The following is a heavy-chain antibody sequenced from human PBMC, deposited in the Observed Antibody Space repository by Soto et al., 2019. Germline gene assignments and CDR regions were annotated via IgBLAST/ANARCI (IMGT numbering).Heavy chain of an antibody. J-gene: IGHJ4*02. CDR2: IVVGSGNT. V-gene: IGHV1-58*01. D-gene: IGHD3-22*01. Sequence: SVKVSCKASGFTFTSSAVQWVRQARGQRLEWIGWIVVGSGNTNYAQKFQERVTITRDMSTNQCSLTLSSMTAADTAVYYCALRSMAVVPEYWGQGTLVTVSS. CDR1: GFTFTSSA. CDR3: ALRSMAVVPEY.